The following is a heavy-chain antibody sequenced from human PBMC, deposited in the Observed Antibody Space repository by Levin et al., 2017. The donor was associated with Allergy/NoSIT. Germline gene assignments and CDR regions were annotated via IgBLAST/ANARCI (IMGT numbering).Heavy chain of an antibody. Sequence: GESLKISCAASGFTFSNAWMSWVRQAPGKGLEWVGRIKSKTDGGTTDYAAPVKGRFTISRDDSKNTLYLQMNSLKTEDTAVYYCTTVFSKSTKDYYGSGSYYNLYYYYYMDVWGKGTTVTVSS. V-gene: IGHV3-15*01. CDR1: GFTFSNAW. D-gene: IGHD3-10*01. CDR2: IKSKTDGGTT. J-gene: IGHJ6*03. CDR3: TTVFSKSTKDYYGSGSYYNLYYYYYMDV.